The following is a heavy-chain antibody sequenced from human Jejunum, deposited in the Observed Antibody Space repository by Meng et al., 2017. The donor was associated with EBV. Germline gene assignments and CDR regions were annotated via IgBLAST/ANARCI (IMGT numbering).Heavy chain of an antibody. CDR2: ISSGGTTI. J-gene: IGHJ4*02. CDR1: GFTFSDYS. D-gene: IGHD2-8*02. V-gene: IGHV3-11*01. Sequence: VQLVESGGGLGKPGGSLRRSCEVSGFTFSDYSMSWMRQAPGKGLEWVSYISSGGTTIYYADSVKGRFTISRDNGKNSLYLEMNSLRADDTAMYYCASPPGGGTGGYWGQGTLVTVSS. CDR3: ASPPGGGTGGY.